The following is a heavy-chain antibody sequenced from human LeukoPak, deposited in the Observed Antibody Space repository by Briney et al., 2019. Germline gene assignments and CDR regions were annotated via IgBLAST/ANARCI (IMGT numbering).Heavy chain of an antibody. CDR2: MNPNSGNT. Sequence: ASVKVSCKASGYTFTSYDINWVRQATGQGLEWMGWMNPNSGNTGYAQKFQGRVTMTRNTSISTAYMELSSLRSEDTAVYYCARAKKSSGWRFDYWGQGTLVTVSS. V-gene: IGHV1-8*01. J-gene: IGHJ4*02. D-gene: IGHD6-19*01. CDR3: ARAKKSSGWRFDY. CDR1: GYTFTSYD.